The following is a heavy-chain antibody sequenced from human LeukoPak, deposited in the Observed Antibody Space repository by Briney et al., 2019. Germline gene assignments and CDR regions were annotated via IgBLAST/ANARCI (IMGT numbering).Heavy chain of an antibody. Sequence: SETLSLTCTVSGYSISSGYYWGWIRQPPGKGLEWIGSIYHSGSTYYNPSLKSRVTISVDTSKNQFSLKLSSVTAADTAVYYCARRSTAENYFDYWGQGTLVTVSS. D-gene: IGHD1-26*01. V-gene: IGHV4-38-2*02. CDR2: IYHSGST. CDR1: GYSISSGYY. J-gene: IGHJ4*02. CDR3: ARRSTAENYFDY.